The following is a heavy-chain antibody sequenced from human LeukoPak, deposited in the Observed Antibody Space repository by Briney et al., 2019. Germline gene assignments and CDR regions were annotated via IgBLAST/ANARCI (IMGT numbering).Heavy chain of an antibody. Sequence: GGSLRLSCAASGFTFSNAWMSWVRQAPGKGLEWVGRIKSKTDGGTTDYAAPVKGRFTISRDDSKNTLYLQMNSLKTEDTAVYYCTTDQRVVYYGSKTYYDVAAYWGQGTLVTVSS. CDR2: IKSKTDGGTT. CDR1: GFTFSNAW. CDR3: TTDQRVVYYGSKTYYDVAAY. D-gene: IGHD3-10*01. V-gene: IGHV3-15*01. J-gene: IGHJ4*02.